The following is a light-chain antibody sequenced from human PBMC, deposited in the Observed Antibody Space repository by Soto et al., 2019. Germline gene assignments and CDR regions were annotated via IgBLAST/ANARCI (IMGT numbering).Light chain of an antibody. CDR3: QQYDTLRIT. Sequence: DIQMTQSPSSLSASVGDRVTITCQASQDISNYLNWYQHKPGEAPKLLTYDASNLEIGVSSRFSGSGSGTDFTFTINNLQPEDIATYYCQQYDTLRITFGQGTRLEIK. CDR1: QDISNY. CDR2: DAS. J-gene: IGKJ5*01. V-gene: IGKV1-33*01.